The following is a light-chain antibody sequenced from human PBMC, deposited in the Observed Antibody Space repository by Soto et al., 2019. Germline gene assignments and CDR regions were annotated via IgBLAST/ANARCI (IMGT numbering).Light chain of an antibody. CDR2: LGS. CDR1: QSLLHSNGYNY. CDR3: MQALPTFT. V-gene: IGKV2-28*01. J-gene: IGKJ5*01. Sequence: DSVMTQSPLSLPVTPGEPASISYRSSQSLLHSNGYNYLDWYLQKRGQSPQLLIYLGSTRSSGAPDRCSGSGSGTDITMKISRVEAEDVGVYYCMQALPTFTFGQGTRLEIK.